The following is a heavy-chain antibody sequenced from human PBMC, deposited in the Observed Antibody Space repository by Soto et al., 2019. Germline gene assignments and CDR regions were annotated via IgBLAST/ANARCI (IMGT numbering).Heavy chain of an antibody. J-gene: IGHJ4*02. D-gene: IGHD6-19*01. CDR3: ARRSGYSRGWPYDY. CDR1: GFTFSSYA. Sequence: PXGSLQLSCAASGFTFSSYAMSGVRQAPGKGLEWVSSIILSGGSTFYADSVKGRFTISRDNSKNTLYLQMNSLRADDPAVYYCARRSGYSRGWPYDYGGQGTLVTAPQ. CDR2: IILSGGST. V-gene: IGHV3-23*01.